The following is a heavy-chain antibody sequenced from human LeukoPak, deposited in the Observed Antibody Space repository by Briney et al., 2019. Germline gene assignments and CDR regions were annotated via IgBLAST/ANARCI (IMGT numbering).Heavy chain of an antibody. D-gene: IGHD6-6*01. J-gene: IGHJ6*03. Sequence: PSETLSLTCTVSGGSISSYYWSWIRQPAGEGLEWIGRIYTSGSTDYNPSLKSRVTMSVDTSKNQFSLKLSSVTAADTAVYYCARILYSSSPAGYYYYYMDVWGKGTTVTVSS. V-gene: IGHV4-4*07. CDR1: GGSISSYY. CDR2: IYTSGST. CDR3: ARILYSSSPAGYYYYYMDV.